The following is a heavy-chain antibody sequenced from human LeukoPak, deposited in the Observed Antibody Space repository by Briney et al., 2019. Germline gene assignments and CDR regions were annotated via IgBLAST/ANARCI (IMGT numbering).Heavy chain of an antibody. CDR1: GFTFSSYA. V-gene: IGHV3-23*01. D-gene: IGHD3-10*01. J-gene: IGHJ4*02. CDR2: ISGSGGST. Sequence: GGSLRLSCAAAGFTFSSYAMSWVRQAPGKGLEWVSAISGSGGSTYYAGSGKGRFTISRDNSKKRLYRQMNSLRAEDTAVYYCAKDRYYYGSGSSSVPFDYWGQGTLVTVSS. CDR3: AKDRYYYGSGSSSVPFDY.